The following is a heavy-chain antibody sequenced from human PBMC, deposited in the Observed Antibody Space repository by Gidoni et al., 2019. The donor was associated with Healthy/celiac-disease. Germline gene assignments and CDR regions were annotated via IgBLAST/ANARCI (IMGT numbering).Heavy chain of an antibody. CDR1: GFTFSSYW. Sequence: EVQLVESGGGMVQPGGSLRLACSASGFTFSSYWMRWVRQAPGKGLEWVANIKQDGSDKYYVDSVKGRFTISRDNAKNSLYLQMNSLRAEDTAVYYCASPFDYWGQGTLVTVSS. CDR3: ASPFDY. V-gene: IGHV3-7*01. CDR2: IKQDGSDK. J-gene: IGHJ4*02.